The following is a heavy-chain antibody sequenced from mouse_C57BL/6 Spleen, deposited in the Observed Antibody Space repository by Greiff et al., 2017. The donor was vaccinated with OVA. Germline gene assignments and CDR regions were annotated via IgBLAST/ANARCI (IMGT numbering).Heavy chain of an antibody. CDR2: INPNNGGT. J-gene: IGHJ4*01. V-gene: IGHV1-26*01. CDR3: ARDVKGYYAMDY. Sequence: EVQLQQSGPELVKPGASVKISCKASGYTFTDYYMNWVKQSHGKSLEWIGDINPNNGGTSYNQKFKGKATLTVDKSSSTAYMELRSLTSEDSAVYYCARDVKGYYAMDYWGQGTSVTVSS. CDR1: GYTFTDYY.